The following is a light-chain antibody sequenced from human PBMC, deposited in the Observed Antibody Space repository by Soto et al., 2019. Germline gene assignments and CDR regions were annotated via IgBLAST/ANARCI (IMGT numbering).Light chain of an antibody. CDR3: QHFHSYPIT. CDR2: GAS. CDR1: QDIGTY. V-gene: IGKV1-8*01. Sequence: AIRMTQSPSSLSASTGDRVTITCRASQDIGTYVAWYQQKPGEPPKVLILGASTLRDGVPSRFSGSGSGTDFTLTITYLHSEDFSTYYCQHFHSYPITFGQGTRLDMK. J-gene: IGKJ5*01.